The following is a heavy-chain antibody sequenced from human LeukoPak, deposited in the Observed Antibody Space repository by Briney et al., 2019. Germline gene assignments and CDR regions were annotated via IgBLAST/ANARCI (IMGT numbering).Heavy chain of an antibody. D-gene: IGHD3-10*01. CDR1: GFTFSSYA. V-gene: IGHV3-23*01. CDR3: AKDGVPNYYGSGSYFDY. J-gene: IGHJ4*02. Sequence: QSGGSLRLSCAASGFTFSSYAMSWVRQAPGKGLEWVSAISGSGGSTYYADSVKGRFTISRDNSKNTLYLQMNSLRAEDTAVYYCAKDGVPNYYGSGSYFDYWGQGTLVTVSS. CDR2: ISGSGGST.